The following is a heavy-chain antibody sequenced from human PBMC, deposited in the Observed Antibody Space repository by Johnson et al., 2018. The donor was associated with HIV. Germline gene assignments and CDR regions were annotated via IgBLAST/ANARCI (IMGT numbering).Heavy chain of an antibody. D-gene: IGHD6-19*01. V-gene: IGHV3-53*01. J-gene: IGHJ3*02. Sequence: VQLVESGGGLIQPGGSLRLSCAASGFTVIGNYMSWVRQAPGKGLDWVSVIYSGGSTYSADSVKGRFTLSRDNSKNTLDLQMNSLRAEDTAVYYCARVGGIAVAPNDAFDIWGQGTMVTVSS. CDR1: GFTVIGNY. CDR3: ARVGGIAVAPNDAFDI. CDR2: IYSGGST.